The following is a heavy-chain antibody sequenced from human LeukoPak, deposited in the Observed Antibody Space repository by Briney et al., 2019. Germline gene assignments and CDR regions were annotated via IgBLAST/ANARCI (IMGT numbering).Heavy chain of an antibody. J-gene: IGHJ4*02. CDR3: GRHRCGSGTYFIEH. CDR1: GFSFSIYS. D-gene: IGHD3-10*01. Sequence: GGSLRLSCVVSGFSFSIYSMIWVRHAHEKGQRCGANMKKDGSETNYGDSVKERFTISRDNAKNSLYMRINSMRAKDTDVYYCGRHRCGSGTYFIEHWGQGTLVSVSS. CDR2: MKKDGSET. V-gene: IGHV3-7*01.